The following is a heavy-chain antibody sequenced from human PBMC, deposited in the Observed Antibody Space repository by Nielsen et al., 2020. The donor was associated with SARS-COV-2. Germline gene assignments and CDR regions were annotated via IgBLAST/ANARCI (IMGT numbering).Heavy chain of an antibody. CDR3: ARLRMAYYMDV. J-gene: IGHJ6*03. Sequence: LRLSCTVSGGSISSGGYYWSWIRQHPGKGLEWIGYIYYSGSTYYNPSLKSRVTISVDTSKNQFSLKLSSVTAADTAVYYCARLRMAYYMDVWGKGTTVTVSS. D-gene: IGHD5-24*01. CDR1: GGSISSGGYY. CDR2: IYYSGST. V-gene: IGHV4-31*03.